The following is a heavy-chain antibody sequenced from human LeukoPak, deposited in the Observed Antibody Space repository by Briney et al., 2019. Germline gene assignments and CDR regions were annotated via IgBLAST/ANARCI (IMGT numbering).Heavy chain of an antibody. J-gene: IGHJ4*02. Sequence: PSETLSLTCTVSGGPISSYYWSWIRQPPGKGLEWTGYIYASGSTNYNPSLKSRVTISVDTSKNQFSLKLSSVTAADTAVYYCARGGYDFWSGFYILGYWGQGTLVTVSS. CDR3: ARGGYDFWSGFYILGY. CDR1: GGPISSYY. V-gene: IGHV4-4*09. CDR2: IYASGST. D-gene: IGHD3-3*01.